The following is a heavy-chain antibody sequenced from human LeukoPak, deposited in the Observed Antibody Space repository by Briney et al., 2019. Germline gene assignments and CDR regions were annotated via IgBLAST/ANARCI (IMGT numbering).Heavy chain of an antibody. D-gene: IGHD5-12*01. V-gene: IGHV1-2*02. CDR1: GYTFTAYY. Sequence: GASVKVSCKASGYTFTAYYIHWVRQAPGQGLEWLGWINPNNGDTNYAQKFQGRVTMTRDASISTAYMELSGLRSDDTAVYYCARGIREWPRDFACHYPYYYMDVWGKGTTVTVSS. J-gene: IGHJ6*03. CDR3: ARGIREWPRDFACHYPYYYMDV. CDR2: INPNNGDT.